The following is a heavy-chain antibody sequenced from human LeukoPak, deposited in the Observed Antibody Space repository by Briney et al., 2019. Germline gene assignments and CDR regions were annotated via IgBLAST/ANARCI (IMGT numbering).Heavy chain of an antibody. D-gene: IGHD4-17*01. J-gene: IGHJ4*02. CDR2: IKSKTDDGTT. CDR1: GFTFSYAW. Sequence: GGSLRLSCAASGFTFSYAWMSWVRQAPGKGREWVGRIKSKTDDGTTDYATPVKGRFTISRDDSKNTLYLQMNSLKTEDTAVYYCTTHFPVTTFYWGQGTLVTVSS. V-gene: IGHV3-15*01. CDR3: TTHFPVTTFY.